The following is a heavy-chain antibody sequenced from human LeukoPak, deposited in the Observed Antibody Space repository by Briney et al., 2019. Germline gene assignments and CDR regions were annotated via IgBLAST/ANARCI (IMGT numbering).Heavy chain of an antibody. CDR2: IIPIFGTA. V-gene: IGHV1-69*13. Sequence: SVKVSCKASGGTFSSYAISWVRQAPGQGLEWMGGIIPIFGTANYAQKFQGRVTITADESTSTAYMELSSLRSEDTAVYYCARDFYGYLPAPDAFDIWGQGTMVTVSS. D-gene: IGHD5-24*01. CDR1: GGTFSSYA. J-gene: IGHJ3*02. CDR3: ARDFYGYLPAPDAFDI.